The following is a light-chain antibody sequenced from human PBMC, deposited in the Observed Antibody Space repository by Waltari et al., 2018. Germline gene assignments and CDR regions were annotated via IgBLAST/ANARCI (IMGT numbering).Light chain of an antibody. CDR1: SLVHSDGDTY. CDR2: KVS. Sequence: SLVHSDGDTYLHWFRQRPGQAPRGLINKVSERDPGVPDRFSGSGSGTDFTLEISTVEAEDVGVYYCMQSTHWPPWTFGQGTKVEIK. J-gene: IGKJ1*01. V-gene: IGKV2-30*02. CDR3: MQSTHWPPWT.